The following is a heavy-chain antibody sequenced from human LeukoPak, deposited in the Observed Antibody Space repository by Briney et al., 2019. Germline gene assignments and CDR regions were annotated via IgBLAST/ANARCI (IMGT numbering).Heavy chain of an antibody. CDR3: ARAHDYYDSSGYYYALDY. V-gene: IGHV3-66*01. CDR2: IYSGGST. Sequence: PGGSLRLSCAASGFTVSSNYMSWVRQAPGKGLEWVSVIYSGGSTYYADSGKGRFTISRDNSKNTLYLQMNSLRAEDTAVYYCARAHDYYDSSGYYYALDYWGQGTLVTVSS. CDR1: GFTVSSNY. J-gene: IGHJ4*02. D-gene: IGHD3-22*01.